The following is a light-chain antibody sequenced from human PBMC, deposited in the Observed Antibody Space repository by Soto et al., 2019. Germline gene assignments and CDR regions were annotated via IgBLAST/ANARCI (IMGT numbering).Light chain of an antibody. Sequence: DIQMTQSPYSLSASVGDRVTVTCRASQGISNYLAWYQQKPGKVPKLLIYAASTLQSGVPSRFSGSGSGTDFTLTVSSLQPEDVATYYCQKYNSAPLTTFGQGTKVEIK. CDR3: QKYNSAPLTT. CDR2: AAS. V-gene: IGKV1-27*01. CDR1: QGISNY. J-gene: IGKJ1*01.